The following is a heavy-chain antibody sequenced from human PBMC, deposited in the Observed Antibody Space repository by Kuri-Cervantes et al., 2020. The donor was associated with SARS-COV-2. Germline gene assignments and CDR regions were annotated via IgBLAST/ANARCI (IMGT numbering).Heavy chain of an antibody. Sequence: SETLSLTCAADGGSFSGYFWSWIRQSPGRGLEWIGEISHSGSTNYNPSLKSRVTVSVDTSKNQFSLKLSSVTAADTAVYYCARGQLAAAFGYYFDYWGQGTLVT. CDR2: ISHSGST. J-gene: IGHJ4*02. D-gene: IGHD6-13*01. V-gene: IGHV4-34*01. CDR3: ARGQLAAAFGYYFDY. CDR1: GGSFSGYF.